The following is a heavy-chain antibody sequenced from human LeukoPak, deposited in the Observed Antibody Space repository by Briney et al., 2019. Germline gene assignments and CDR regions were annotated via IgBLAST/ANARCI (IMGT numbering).Heavy chain of an antibody. CDR1: GGTFSSYA. CDR3: ARDGYYYDSSGYYYLSWFDP. Sequence: GASVKVSCKASGGTFSSYAISWVRQAPGQALEWMGWISAYNGNTNYAQKLQGRVTMTTDTSTSTAYMELRSLRSDDTAVYYCARDGYYYDSSGYYYLSWFDPWGQGTLVTVSS. CDR2: ISAYNGNT. D-gene: IGHD3-22*01. V-gene: IGHV1-18*01. J-gene: IGHJ5*02.